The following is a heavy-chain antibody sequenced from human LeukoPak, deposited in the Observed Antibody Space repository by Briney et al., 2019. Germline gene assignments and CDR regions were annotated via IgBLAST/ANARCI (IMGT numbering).Heavy chain of an antibody. CDR3: ARHGGSGSLDL. V-gene: IGHV4-59*08. Sequence: PSETLSLTCTVSGGSISPYYWTWMRQPPGKGLKWIGYITYSGSTNYNPSLKSRVIISVDKSNNQFSLKLNSVTAADAAVYYCARHGGSGSLDLWGRGSLVTVSS. D-gene: IGHD1-26*01. CDR2: ITYSGST. CDR1: GGSISPYY. J-gene: IGHJ2*01.